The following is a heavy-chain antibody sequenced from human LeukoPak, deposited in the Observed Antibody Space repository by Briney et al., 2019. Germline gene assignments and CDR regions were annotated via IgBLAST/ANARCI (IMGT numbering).Heavy chain of an antibody. CDR1: GFTFSSYW. D-gene: IGHD2-15*01. J-gene: IGHJ4*02. CDR2: INTDGSST. CDR3: ASILQQSIDY. V-gene: IGHV3-74*01. Sequence: GGSLRLSCAASGFTFSSYWMYCVRQAPGKGLVWVSRINTDGSSTSYADSVKGRFTISRDNAKNTLYLQMNSLRAEDTAVYYCASILQQSIDYWGQGTLVTVSS.